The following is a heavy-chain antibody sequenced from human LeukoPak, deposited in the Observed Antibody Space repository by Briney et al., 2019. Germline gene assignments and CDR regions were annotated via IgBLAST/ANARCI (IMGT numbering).Heavy chain of an antibody. D-gene: IGHD3-3*01. CDR3: ARGRITIFGVVIMSYYGMDV. V-gene: IGHV4-31*03. CDR1: GGSISSGGYY. CDR2: IYYSGST. J-gene: IGHJ6*02. Sequence: KSSETLSLTCTVSGGSISSGGYYWSWIRQHPGKGLEWIGYIYYSGSTNYNPSLKSRVTISVDTSKNQFSLKLSSVTAADTAVYYCARGRITIFGVVIMSYYGMDVWGQGTTVTVSS.